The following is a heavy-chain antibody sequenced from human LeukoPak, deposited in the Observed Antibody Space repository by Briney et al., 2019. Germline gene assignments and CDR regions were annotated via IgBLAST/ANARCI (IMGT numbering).Heavy chain of an antibody. Sequence: GGSLRLSCAASGFTFTSYGMNWVRQAPGQGLEWVSYITISDSTIYYADPVKGRFTISRDNAKNSLYLQMNSMRAEDTAVYYCARKTSFDYWGQGTMVTVSS. CDR2: ITISDSTI. CDR3: ARKTSFDY. CDR1: GFTFTSYG. V-gene: IGHV3-48*03. J-gene: IGHJ4*02.